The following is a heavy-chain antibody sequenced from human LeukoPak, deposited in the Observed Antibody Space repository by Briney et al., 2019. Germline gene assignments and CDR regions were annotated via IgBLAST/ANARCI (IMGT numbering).Heavy chain of an antibody. CDR3: AKSRLVVTAFDY. Sequence: GGSLRLSCAASGFTFSNSAMSWVRQAPGRGLEWVSTISGSGGSTYYADSVKGRFTFSRDNSKKTLYLQMNSLRTEDTAIYYCAKSRLVVTAFDYWGQGTLVTVSS. D-gene: IGHD4-23*01. CDR1: GFTFSNSA. CDR2: ISGSGGST. J-gene: IGHJ4*02. V-gene: IGHV3-23*01.